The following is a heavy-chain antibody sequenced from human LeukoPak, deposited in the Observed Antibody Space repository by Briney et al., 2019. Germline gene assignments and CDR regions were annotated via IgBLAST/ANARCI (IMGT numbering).Heavy chain of an antibody. V-gene: IGHV4-34*01. CDR2: INHSGST. Sequence: SETLSLTCAVYGGSFSGYYWSWIRQPPGKGLEWIGEINHSGSTNYNPSLKSRVTISVDTSKDQFSLKLSSVTAADTAVYYCASGRDYYYYYMDVWGKGTTVTVSS. J-gene: IGHJ6*03. CDR3: ASGRDYYYYYMDV. CDR1: GGSFSGYY.